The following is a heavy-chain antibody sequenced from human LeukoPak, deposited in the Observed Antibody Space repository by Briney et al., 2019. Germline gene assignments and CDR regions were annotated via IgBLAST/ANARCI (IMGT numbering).Heavy chain of an antibody. Sequence: SGGSLRLSCAAAGFTFSDYYVSWIRQAPGKGLEWVSFISSSGSTIYYADSVKGRFTTSRAKAKNSLYLQMNSLRAEDTAVYYCAREFVTAVVTELFDYWGQGTLVTVSS. CDR2: ISSSGSTI. V-gene: IGHV3-11*04. J-gene: IGHJ4*02. CDR1: GFTFSDYY. D-gene: IGHD2-21*02. CDR3: AREFVTAVVTELFDY.